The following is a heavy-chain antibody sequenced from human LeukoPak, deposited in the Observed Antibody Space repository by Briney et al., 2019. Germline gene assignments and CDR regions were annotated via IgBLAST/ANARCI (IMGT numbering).Heavy chain of an antibody. J-gene: IGHJ6*02. Sequence: PSETLSLTCTVSGGSISSYYWSWIRQPPGKGLEWIGYIYYSGSTNYNPSLKSRVTISVDTPKNQFSLKLSSVTAADTAVYYCARASYYGDYGMDVWGQGTTVTVSS. CDR3: ARASYYGDYGMDV. D-gene: IGHD4-17*01. CDR1: GGSISSYY. CDR2: IYYSGST. V-gene: IGHV4-59*01.